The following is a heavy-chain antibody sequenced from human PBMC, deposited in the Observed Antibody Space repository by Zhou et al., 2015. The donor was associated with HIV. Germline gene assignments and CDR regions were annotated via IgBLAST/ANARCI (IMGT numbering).Heavy chain of an antibody. CDR1: GGTFSSYA. CDR2: INAGNGNT. CDR3: AIRYYDFWSGYITGWNTMSYYYYGMDV. V-gene: IGHV1-8*02. J-gene: IGHJ6*02. Sequence: QVQLVQSGAEVKKPGSSVKVSCKASGGTFSSYAISWVRQAPGQGLEWMGGINAGNGNTKYSQKFQGRVTMTRNTSISTAYMELSSLRSEDTAVYYCAIRYYDFWSGYITGWNTMSYYYYGMDVWGQGTTVTVSS. D-gene: IGHD3-3*01.